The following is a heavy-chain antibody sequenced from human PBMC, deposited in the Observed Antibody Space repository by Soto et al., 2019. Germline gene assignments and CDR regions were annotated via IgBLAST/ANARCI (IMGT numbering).Heavy chain of an antibody. CDR1: GGSISSYY. J-gene: IGHJ5*02. Sequence: PSETLSLTCTVSGGSISSYYWSWIRQPPGKGLEWIGYIYYSGSTNYNPSLKSRVTISVDTSKNQFSLKLSSVTAADTAVYYCARSEVPAAKSNWFDPWGQGTLVTVSS. CDR3: ARSEVPAAKSNWFDP. V-gene: IGHV4-59*12. CDR2: IYYSGST. D-gene: IGHD2-2*01.